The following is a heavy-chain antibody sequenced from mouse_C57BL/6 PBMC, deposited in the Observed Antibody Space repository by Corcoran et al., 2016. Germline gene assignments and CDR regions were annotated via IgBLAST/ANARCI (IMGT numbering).Heavy chain of an antibody. D-gene: IGHD1-1*01. CDR3: ARGVITTVVARYYFDY. J-gene: IGHJ2*01. Sequence: EVQLQQSGPELVKPGASVKISCKASGYTFTDYYMNWVKQSHGKSLEWIGDINPNNGGTSYNQKFKGKATLTVDKSSSTAYMELRSLTSEDSAVYYCARGVITTVVARYYFDYWGQGTTLTVSS. CDR2: INPNNGGT. CDR1: GYTFTDYY. V-gene: IGHV1-26*01.